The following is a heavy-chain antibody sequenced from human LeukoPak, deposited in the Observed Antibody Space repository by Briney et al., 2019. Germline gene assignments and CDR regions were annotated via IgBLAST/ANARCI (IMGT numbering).Heavy chain of an antibody. CDR1: GDSITNYF. CDR2: IYYTGNT. Sequence: PLETLSLTCTVSGDSITNYFWSWIRQPPGKGLEWIGYIYYTGNTNYKPSLKSRVTISVDTSTNQFSLRLRSVTAADTAVYYCARGRVAYSAHYFDYWGRGTLVTVSS. CDR3: ARGRVAYSAHYFDY. D-gene: IGHD2-15*01. V-gene: IGHV4-59*01. J-gene: IGHJ4*02.